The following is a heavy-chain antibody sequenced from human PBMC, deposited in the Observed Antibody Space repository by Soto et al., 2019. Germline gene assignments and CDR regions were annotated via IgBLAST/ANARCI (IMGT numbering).Heavy chain of an antibody. J-gene: IGHJ1*01. V-gene: IGHV1-69*02. CDR1: GGTFSRYT. CDR2: IIPILGGP. CDR3: ATPQDYDGCLDS. D-gene: IGHD3-22*01. Sequence: ASVKVSCKASGGTFSRYTIIWVRKAPGQGLEWMGRIIPILGGPNYAQKFQDRLTITADTSTSTTYLELSPLRSEDTAVYYCATPQDYDGCLDSWGQGALVTVSS.